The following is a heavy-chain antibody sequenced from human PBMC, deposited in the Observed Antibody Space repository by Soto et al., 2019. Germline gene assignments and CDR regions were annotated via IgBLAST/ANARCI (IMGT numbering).Heavy chain of an antibody. D-gene: IGHD6-13*01. J-gene: IGHJ4*02. CDR3: GKGLSIAAIDY. CDR2: ITWNSDRV. V-gene: IGHV3-9*01. CDR1: GFTFDDYA. Sequence: EVQLVESGGGLVQPGRSLRLSCTASGFTFDDYALHWVRQAPGKGLEWVSGITWNSDRVDYADSVKGRFTISRDNARNSLYLQMISLRAEDTALYFCGKGLSIAAIDYWGQGTLVTVSS.